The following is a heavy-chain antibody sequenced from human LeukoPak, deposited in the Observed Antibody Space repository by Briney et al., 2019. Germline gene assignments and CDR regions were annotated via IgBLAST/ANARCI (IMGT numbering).Heavy chain of an antibody. Sequence: PSETLSLTCTVSGGSISSYYRSWIRQPPGKGLEWIGYIYYSGSTNYNPSLKSRVTISVDTSKNQSSLKLSSVTAADTAVYYCARGRWAVRGVIISAAFDIWGQGTMVTVSS. CDR3: ARGRWAVRGVIISAAFDI. CDR2: IYYSGST. J-gene: IGHJ3*02. V-gene: IGHV4-59*08. CDR1: GGSISSYY. D-gene: IGHD3-10*01.